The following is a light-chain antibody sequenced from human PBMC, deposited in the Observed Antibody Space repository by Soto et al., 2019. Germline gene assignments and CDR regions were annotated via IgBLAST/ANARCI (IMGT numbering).Light chain of an antibody. CDR2: EVS. Sequence: QSVLTQPASVSGSPGQSITISCTGTSSDVGGYNYVSWYQLHPGKAPKLIIYEVSHRPSGASNHFSGYKSGNTASLTISGLQAEDEADYYRSSYTSTSTPCVFGTGTKLTVL. J-gene: IGLJ1*01. CDR3: SSYTSTSTPCV. CDR1: SSDVGGYNY. V-gene: IGLV2-14*01.